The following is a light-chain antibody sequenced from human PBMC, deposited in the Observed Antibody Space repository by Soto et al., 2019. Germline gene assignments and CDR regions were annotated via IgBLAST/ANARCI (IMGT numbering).Light chain of an antibody. CDR2: DAS. CDR1: QSISSW. J-gene: IGKJ1*01. CDR3: QQYNSYSWT. Sequence: DIQMTQSPSTLSASVGDRVTITCRASQSISSWLAWYQQKPGKAPKLLIYDASSLESGVPSRFSGTGLGTEFTLTIGSLQPDDFATYYCQQYNSYSWTLGQATKVDIK. V-gene: IGKV1-5*01.